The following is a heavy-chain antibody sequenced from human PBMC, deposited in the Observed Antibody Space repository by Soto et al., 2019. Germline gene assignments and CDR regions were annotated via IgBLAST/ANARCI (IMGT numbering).Heavy chain of an antibody. CDR2: IYYSGST. D-gene: IGHD6-6*01. V-gene: IGHV4-59*01. Sequence: SETLSLTCTVSGGSISSYYWSWIRQPPGKGLEWIGYIYYSGSTNYNPSLKSRVTISVDTSKNQFSLKLSSVTAADTAVYYCARVRGAARSEYAFDIWGQGTMVTV. J-gene: IGHJ3*02. CDR3: ARVRGAARSEYAFDI. CDR1: GGSISSYY.